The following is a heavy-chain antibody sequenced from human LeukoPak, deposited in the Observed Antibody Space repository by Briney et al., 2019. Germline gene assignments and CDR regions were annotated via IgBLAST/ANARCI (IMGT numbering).Heavy chain of an antibody. CDR2: ISGSGGST. D-gene: IGHD6-13*01. CDR3: ATTGYSSRNY. CDR1: GFTFSSYA. Sequence: GGSLRLSCAASGFTFSSYAMSWVRQAPGKGLEWVSAISGSGGSTYYADSVKGRFTISRDNAKNTLYLQMNSLRAEDTAVYYCATTGYSSRNYWGQGTLVTVSS. J-gene: IGHJ4*02. V-gene: IGHV3-23*01.